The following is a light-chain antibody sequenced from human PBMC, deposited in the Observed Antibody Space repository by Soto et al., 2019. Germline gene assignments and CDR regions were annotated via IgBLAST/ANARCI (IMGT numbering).Light chain of an antibody. CDR2: DDR. CDR3: QVWDTSSDHWV. CDR1: KIGSKS. Sequence: SYELTQPPSVSVAPGQTARITCGGNKIGSKSVHWYQQKPGQAPVLVVYDDRDRPSGIPERFSGSNSGNTATLTISRVEAGDEADYYCQVWDTSSDHWVFGGGTKLTVL. V-gene: IGLV3-21*02. J-gene: IGLJ3*02.